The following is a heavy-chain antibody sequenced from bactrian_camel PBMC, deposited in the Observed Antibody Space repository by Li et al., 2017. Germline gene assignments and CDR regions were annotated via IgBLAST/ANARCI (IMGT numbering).Heavy chain of an antibody. J-gene: IGHJ6*01. Sequence: HVQPVESGGDSVQAGGSLRLSCAASGSTDKSYYMAWFRQVPGKGREGVAVIGTNNIDIYYADSVKGRFAISQDNAKTTLWLQMNSLKPEDTAMYYCAAEGGGLVPLPGPDGLSKGDFGYWGQGTQVTVS. CDR3: AAEGGGLVPLPGPDGLSKGDFGY. CDR2: IGTNNIDI. CDR1: GSTDKSYY. D-gene: IGHD5*01. V-gene: IGHV3S1*01.